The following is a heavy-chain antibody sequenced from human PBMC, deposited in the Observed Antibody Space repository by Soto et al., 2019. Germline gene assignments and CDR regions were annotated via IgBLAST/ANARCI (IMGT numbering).Heavy chain of an antibody. CDR3: ARLYGVDVDG. CDR1: GGSISSYY. J-gene: IGHJ4*02. Sequence: QVQLQESGPGLVKPSETLSLTCTVSGGSISSYYWSWIRQHPGKGLEWIGYIYYSGSTNYNPPLMSRGTITVARSKNRFSLELSSVTAAAQSATHCARLYGVDVDGWGQGTLVTVYS. D-gene: IGHD2-8*01. V-gene: IGHV4-59*08. CDR2: IYYSGST.